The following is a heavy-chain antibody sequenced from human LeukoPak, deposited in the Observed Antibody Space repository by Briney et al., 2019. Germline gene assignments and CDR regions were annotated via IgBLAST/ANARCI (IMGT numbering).Heavy chain of an antibody. V-gene: IGHV1-2*02. J-gene: IGHJ4*02. CDR2: INPNSGGT. Sequence: GASVKVSCKASGYTFTGYYMHWVRQAPGQGLEWMGWINPNSGGTNYAQKFQGRVTMTRDTSISTAYMELSRLRSDDTAVYYCARSSSARIAVAPLGYWGQGTLVTVSS. CDR3: ARSSSARIAVAPLGY. D-gene: IGHD6-19*01. CDR1: GYTFTGYY.